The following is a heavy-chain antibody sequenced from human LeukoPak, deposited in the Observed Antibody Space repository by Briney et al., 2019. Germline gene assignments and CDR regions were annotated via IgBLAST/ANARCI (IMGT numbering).Heavy chain of an antibody. Sequence: GSLILSCAASGFTFSNYAMSWVRQVPGKGLELVSAISGSGGNTFYADSVKGRFTISRDNSKNTLYLQVNSLRAADTAIYYCAKVQEMDTILPPFHYWGQGTLVTVSS. CDR2: ISGSGGNT. CDR3: AKVQEMDTILPPFHY. CDR1: GFTFSNYA. V-gene: IGHV3-23*01. J-gene: IGHJ4*02. D-gene: IGHD5-24*01.